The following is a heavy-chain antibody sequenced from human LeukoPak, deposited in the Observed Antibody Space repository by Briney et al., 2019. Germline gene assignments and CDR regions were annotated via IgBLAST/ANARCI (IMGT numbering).Heavy chain of an antibody. J-gene: IGHJ4*02. CDR3: ATDYAGNSVPDY. Sequence: PWASVKVSCKASGGTFSSYAISWVRQAPGQGLEWMGWINPNSGGTNYAQKFQGRVTMTRDASISTAYMELSWLRSDDTALYYCATDYAGNSVPDYWGQGTLVTVSS. CDR1: GGTFSSYA. CDR2: INPNSGGT. V-gene: IGHV1-2*02. D-gene: IGHD4-23*01.